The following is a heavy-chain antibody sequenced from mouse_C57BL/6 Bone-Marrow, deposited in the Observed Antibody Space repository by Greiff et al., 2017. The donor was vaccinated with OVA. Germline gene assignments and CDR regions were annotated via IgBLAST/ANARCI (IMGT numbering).Heavy chain of an antibody. Sequence: QVQLQQPGAELVRPGSSVKLSCKASGYTFTSYWMHWVKQRPGQGLEWIGYINPSSGYTKYNQKFKDKATLTADKSSSTAYMQLSSLTYEDSAVYYCALSGYSPYFDYWGQGTTLTVSS. CDR1: GYTFTSYW. CDR2: INPSSGYT. D-gene: IGHD1-3*01. V-gene: IGHV1-7*01. J-gene: IGHJ2*01. CDR3: ALSGYSPYFDY.